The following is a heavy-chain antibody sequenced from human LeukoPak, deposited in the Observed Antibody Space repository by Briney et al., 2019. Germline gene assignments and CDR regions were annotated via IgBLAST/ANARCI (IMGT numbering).Heavy chain of an antibody. CDR1: GGTFSNFA. Sequence: SVKVACKAYGGTFSNFAISWVRQAPGQGLEWMGGIIPIFGTANYAQEFQGRVTIITGESTRTAYMELSRLISEDTAVYYCARGVIVGATTTGFDYWGQGTLVTVSS. CDR2: IIPIFGTA. J-gene: IGHJ4*02. CDR3: ARGVIVGATTTGFDY. D-gene: IGHD1-26*01. V-gene: IGHV1-69*05.